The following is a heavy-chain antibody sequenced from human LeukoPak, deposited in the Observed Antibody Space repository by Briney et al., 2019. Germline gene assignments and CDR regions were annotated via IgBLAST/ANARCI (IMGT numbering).Heavy chain of an antibody. V-gene: IGHV4-59*08. J-gene: IGHJ4*02. CDR2: IYYSGNT. CDR1: GGSISSYY. CDR3: ARLTSGHFDY. D-gene: IGHD3-10*01. Sequence: SETLSLTCTVSGGSISSYYWNWIRQPPGKGLEWIGSIYYSGNTNYNPSLKSRVTISADTSKNQFSLKLSSVTAADTAVYYCARLTSGHFDYWGQGTLVTVSP.